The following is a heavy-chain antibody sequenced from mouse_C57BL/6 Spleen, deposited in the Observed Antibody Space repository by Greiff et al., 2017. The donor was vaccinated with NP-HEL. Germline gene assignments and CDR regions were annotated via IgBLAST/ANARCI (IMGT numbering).Heavy chain of an antibody. V-gene: IGHV1-59*01. CDR2: IDPSDSYT. J-gene: IGHJ4*01. D-gene: IGHD2-1*01. CDR3: ARERYGNYPLRAMDY. Sequence: QVQLQQPGAELVRPGPSVKLSCKASGYTFTSYWMHWVKQRPGQGLEWIGVIDPSDSYTNYNQKFKGKATLTVDTSSSTAYMQLSSLTSEDSAVYYCARERYGNYPLRAMDYWGQGTSVTVSS. CDR1: GYTFTSYW.